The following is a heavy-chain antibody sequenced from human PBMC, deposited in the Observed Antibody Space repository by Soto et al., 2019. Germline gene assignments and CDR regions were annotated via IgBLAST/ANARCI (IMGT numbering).Heavy chain of an antibody. J-gene: IGHJ4*02. CDR3: AKTTVVSAWPYYFDH. D-gene: IGHD4-17*01. V-gene: IGHV3-23*01. CDR1: GFTFSHYA. CDR2: ISGSGGRT. Sequence: EVQLLESGGGLVQPGGSLRLSCEASGFTFSHYALGWVRQAPGKGLEWVSAISGSGGRTYYADSVKGRFTISRDNSKNTLYMEMSSLRAEDTAEYYCAKTTVVSAWPYYFDHWGQGTLVTVSS.